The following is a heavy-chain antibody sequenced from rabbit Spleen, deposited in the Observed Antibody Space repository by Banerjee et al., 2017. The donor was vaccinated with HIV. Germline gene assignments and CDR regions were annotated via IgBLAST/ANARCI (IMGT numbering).Heavy chain of an antibody. V-gene: IGHV1S45*01. CDR1: GFDFSTYR. Sequence: QEQLVESGGGLVQPGGSLKLSCKASGFDFSTYRMCWVRQAPGKGLEWIGCINTSTGTTVYATWAKGRFTISRTSSPSVTLQMTSLTAADTATYFCARGGGLWGPGTLVTVS. CDR3: ARGGGL. CDR2: INTSTGTT. J-gene: IGHJ4*01.